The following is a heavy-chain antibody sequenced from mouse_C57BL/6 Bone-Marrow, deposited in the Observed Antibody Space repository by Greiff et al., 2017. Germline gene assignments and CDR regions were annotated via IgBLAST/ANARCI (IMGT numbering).Heavy chain of an antibody. V-gene: IGHV1-64*01. D-gene: IGHD1-1*01. J-gene: IGHJ3*01. Sequence: VQLQQPGAELVKPGASVKLSCQASGYTFTSYWMHWVKQRPGQGLEWIGMIHPNSGSTNYNEKFKSKATLTVDKSSSTAYMQLSSLTSEDSAFYYCAREGYYGSSRTFATWGQGTLVTVSA. CDR3: AREGYYGSSRTFAT. CDR1: GYTFTSYW. CDR2: IHPNSGST.